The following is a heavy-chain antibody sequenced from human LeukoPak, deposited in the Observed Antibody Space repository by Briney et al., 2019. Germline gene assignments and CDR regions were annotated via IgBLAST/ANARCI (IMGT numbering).Heavy chain of an antibody. CDR3: ARETAMGYYFDY. Sequence: ASVKVSKASGYTFTGYYMHWVRQAPGQGLEWMGWINPNSGGTNYAQKFQGRVTMTRDTSISTAYMELSRLRSDDTAVYYCARETAMGYYFDYWGQGTLVTVSS. CDR1: GYTFTGYY. V-gene: IGHV1-2*02. J-gene: IGHJ4*02. D-gene: IGHD5-18*01. CDR2: INPNSGGT.